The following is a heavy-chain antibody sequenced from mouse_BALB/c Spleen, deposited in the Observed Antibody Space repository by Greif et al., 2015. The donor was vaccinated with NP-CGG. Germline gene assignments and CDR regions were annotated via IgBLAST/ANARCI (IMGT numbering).Heavy chain of an antibody. D-gene: IGHD2-1*01. CDR2: INPSTGYT. Sequence: VQLVESGAELAKPGASVKMSCKASGYTFTSYWMHWVKQRPGQGLEWIGYINPSTGYTEYNQKFKDKATLTADKSSSTAYMQLSSLTSEDSAVYYCANYGNYFDYWGQGTTLTVSS. V-gene: IGHV1-7*01. CDR3: ANYGNYFDY. J-gene: IGHJ2*01. CDR1: GYTFTSYW.